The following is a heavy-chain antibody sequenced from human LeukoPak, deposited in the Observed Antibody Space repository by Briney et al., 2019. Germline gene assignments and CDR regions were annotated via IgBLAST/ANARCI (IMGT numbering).Heavy chain of an antibody. CDR2: INSDGSST. D-gene: IGHD2-15*01. CDR1: GFTFSSYW. V-gene: IGHV3-74*01. Sequence: GGSLRLSCAASGFTFSSYWMHCVRQAPGKGLVWVSRINSDGSSTSYTDSVKDRFTISRDNSKNTLYLQMNSLRAEDTAVYYCARETVVVVAATPDAFDIWGQGTMVTVSS. CDR3: ARETVVVVAATPDAFDI. J-gene: IGHJ3*02.